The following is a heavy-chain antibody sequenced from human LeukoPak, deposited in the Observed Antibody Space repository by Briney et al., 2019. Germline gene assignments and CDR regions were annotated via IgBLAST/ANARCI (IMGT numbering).Heavy chain of an antibody. J-gene: IGHJ4*02. CDR2: ISWNSGSI. V-gene: IGHV3-9*01. D-gene: IGHD3-10*01. Sequence: GGSLRLSCAASGFTFDDYAMHWVRQAPGKGLEWVSGISWNSGSIGYADSVKGRFTISRDNAKNSLYLQMNSLRAEDTAIYYCAKDAFYGSGSYPYYFDYWGQGTLVTVSS. CDR1: GFTFDDYA. CDR3: AKDAFYGSGSYPYYFDY.